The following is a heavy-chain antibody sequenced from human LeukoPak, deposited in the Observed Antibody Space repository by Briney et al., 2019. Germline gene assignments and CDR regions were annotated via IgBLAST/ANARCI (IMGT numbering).Heavy chain of an antibody. CDR3: ALVRPLRFFPMYYFDY. Sequence: PSETLSLTCTASGGSISSYYWSWIRQPAGKGLEWIGRIHTSGSTNYNPSLKSRVTMSVDTSKNQFSLKLSSVTAADTAVYYCALVRPLRFFPMYYFDYWGQGTLVTVSS. D-gene: IGHD1-26*01. J-gene: IGHJ4*02. CDR2: IHTSGST. CDR1: GGSISSYY. V-gene: IGHV4-4*07.